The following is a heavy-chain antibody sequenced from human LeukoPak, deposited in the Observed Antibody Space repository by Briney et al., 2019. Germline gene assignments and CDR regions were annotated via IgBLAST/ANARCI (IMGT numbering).Heavy chain of an antibody. CDR1: GFTFSSYG. CDR3: ARAGLVGDYSGYCSSTSCYAAFDI. V-gene: IGHV3-30*03. CDR2: ISYDGSNK. Sequence: GGSLRLSCAASGFTFSSYGMHWVRQAPGKGLEWVAVISYDGSNKYYADSVKGRFTISRDNSKNTLYLQMNSLRAEDTAVYYCARAGLVGDYSGYCSSTSCYAAFDIWGQGTMVTVSS. D-gene: IGHD2-2*01. J-gene: IGHJ3*02.